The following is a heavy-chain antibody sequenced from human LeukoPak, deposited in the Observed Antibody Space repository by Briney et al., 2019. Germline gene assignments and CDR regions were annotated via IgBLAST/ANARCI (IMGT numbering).Heavy chain of an antibody. D-gene: IGHD6-13*01. V-gene: IGHV3-23*01. CDR1: GITFSSYA. CDR3: AKGLVAAGKGKYYFDY. CDR2: ISGSGGST. J-gene: IGHJ4*02. Sequence: PGGSPRLSCVVSGITFSSYAMTWVRQAPGKGLEWVSGISGSGGSTYYADSVKGRFTISRDGSKNTLFLQMNSLRAEDTAVYYCAKGLVAAGKGKYYFDYWGQGTLVTVSS.